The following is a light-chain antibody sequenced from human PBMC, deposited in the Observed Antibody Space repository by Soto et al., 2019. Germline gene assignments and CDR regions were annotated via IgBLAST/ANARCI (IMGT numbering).Light chain of an antibody. CDR1: QSVGTR. J-gene: IGKJ1*01. CDR2: GAS. Sequence: IVLTQSPGTLSLSPGERASLSCRAAQSVGTRLAWYQHKTGQAPRLLISGASSRATGIPDRFTGSGSETAFTLTISRLEPEDFATYYCQQSYSTLWTFGQGTKVDIK. CDR3: QQSYSTLWT. V-gene: IGKV3-20*01.